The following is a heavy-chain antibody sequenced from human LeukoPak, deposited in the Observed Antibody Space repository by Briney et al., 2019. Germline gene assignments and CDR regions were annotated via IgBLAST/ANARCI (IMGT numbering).Heavy chain of an antibody. Sequence: GGSLRPSCVTSGFTFSSNWMGWVRQAPGKGLEWVSVMYSGGDTYYANSVKGRFTFSRDISKNTLFLQMNGLTTEDTAMYYCARDAPQVPAAGVLASWGQGTLVTVSS. V-gene: IGHV3-53*01. J-gene: IGHJ5*02. D-gene: IGHD6-13*01. CDR1: GFTFSSNW. CDR2: MYSGGDT. CDR3: ARDAPQVPAAGVLAS.